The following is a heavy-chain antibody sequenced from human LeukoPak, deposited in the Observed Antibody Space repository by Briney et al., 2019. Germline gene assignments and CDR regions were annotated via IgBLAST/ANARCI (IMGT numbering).Heavy chain of an antibody. D-gene: IGHD6-19*01. CDR3: STGPQNSGWDGGFDY. CDR1: GYTFTTYG. Sequence: ASVTVSFTASGYTFTTYGISWVRQAPGQGLEWMGWINAYNGNTNYAQKLQGRVTMTTDTSTSTAYMELRSLRSDDTAVYYCSTGPQNSGWDGGFDYWGQGTLVTVSS. V-gene: IGHV1-18*01. CDR2: INAYNGNT. J-gene: IGHJ4*02.